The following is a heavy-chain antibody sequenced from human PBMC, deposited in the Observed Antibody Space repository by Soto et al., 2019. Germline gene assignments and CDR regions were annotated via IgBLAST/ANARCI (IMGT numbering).Heavy chain of an antibody. V-gene: IGHV3-23*01. Sequence: GGSLRLSCAASGFTFSSYDMSWVRQAPVKGLEWVSAINAGGGSTYYADSVKGRFTIARDNSKNTLYLQMKSLSPEDTAVYYCAKDTMLGLDHFFDYWGPGTLLTVSS. CDR3: AKDTMLGLDHFFDY. CDR1: GFTFSSYD. CDR2: INAGGGST. J-gene: IGHJ4*02. D-gene: IGHD1-26*01.